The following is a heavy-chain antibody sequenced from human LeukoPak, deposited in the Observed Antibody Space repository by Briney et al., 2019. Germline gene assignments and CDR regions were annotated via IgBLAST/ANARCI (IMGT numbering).Heavy chain of an antibody. J-gene: IGHJ6*03. V-gene: IGHV3-23*01. D-gene: IGHD6-13*01. CDR3: ARLGYFMDV. Sequence: GGSLRLSCAASGFTFSSYAMSWVRQAPGKGLEWVSAISGSGGSTYYADSVKGRFTISRDNAKNSLYLQMNSLRAEDTAVYYCARLGYFMDVWGKGTTVTVSS. CDR2: ISGSGGST. CDR1: GFTFSSYA.